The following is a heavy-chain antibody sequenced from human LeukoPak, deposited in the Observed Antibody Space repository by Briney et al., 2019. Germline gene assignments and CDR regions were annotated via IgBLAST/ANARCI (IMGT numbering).Heavy chain of an antibody. D-gene: IGHD3-10*01. V-gene: IGHV3-7*01. CDR1: GFTVSNNF. J-gene: IGHJ4*02. CDR2: IKQDGSEK. CDR3: VGGGRANY. Sequence: GGSLRLSCAASGFTVSNNFMSWVRQAPGKGLEWVANIKQDGSEKTYVDSVKGRFTISRDNAKNSLYLQMNSLRPEDTAVYYCVGGGRANYWGQGTLVTVSS.